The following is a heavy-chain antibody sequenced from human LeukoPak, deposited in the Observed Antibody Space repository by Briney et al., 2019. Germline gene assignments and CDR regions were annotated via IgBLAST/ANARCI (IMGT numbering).Heavy chain of an antibody. D-gene: IGHD2-2*02. J-gene: IGHJ6*03. CDR3: ARDHSLYCSSTSCYKDHYYMDV. CDR1: GFPFSNYW. CDR2: VYKDGSIT. V-gene: IGHV3-74*01. Sequence: PGGSLRLSCAASGFPFSNYWMHWVRQAPGKGPEWVARVYKDGSITNYADSVKGRFTISRDNAKNTVYLQMNSLRVEDTAVYYCARDHSLYCSSTSCYKDHYYMDVWGKGTTVTVSS.